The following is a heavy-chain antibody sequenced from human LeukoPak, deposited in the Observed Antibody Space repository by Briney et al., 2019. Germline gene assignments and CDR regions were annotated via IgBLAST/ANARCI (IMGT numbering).Heavy chain of an antibody. J-gene: IGHJ4*02. CDR2: IYYSGST. CDR1: GGSISSSSYY. CDR3: ARGDGPIHGRYYFDY. V-gene: IGHV4-39*01. Sequence: SETLSLTCTVSGGSISSSSYYWGWIRQPPGKGLEWIGSIYYSGSTYYNPSLKSRVTISVDTSKNQFSLQLISVTPEDTAVYYCARGDGPIHGRYYFDYWGQGTLITVSS. D-gene: IGHD3-10*01.